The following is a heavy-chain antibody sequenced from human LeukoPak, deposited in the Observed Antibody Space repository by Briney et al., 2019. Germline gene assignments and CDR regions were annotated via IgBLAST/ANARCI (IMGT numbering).Heavy chain of an antibody. CDR2: INHSGST. CDR3: ARGPRNSRQAY. V-gene: IGHV4-34*01. Sequence: SETLSLTCAVYGGSFSGYYWSWIRQPPGKGLEWIGEINHSGSTNYNPSLKSRVTISVDTSKNQFSLKLSSVTAADTAVYYFARGPRNSRQAYWGQGTLVTVSS. CDR1: GGSFSGYY. J-gene: IGHJ4*02. D-gene: IGHD4-23*01.